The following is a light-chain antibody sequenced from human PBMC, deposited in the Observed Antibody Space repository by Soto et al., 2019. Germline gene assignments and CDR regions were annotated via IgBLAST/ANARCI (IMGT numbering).Light chain of an antibody. V-gene: IGKV3-15*01. CDR2: GAS. Sequence: ELVLSQSPGTLSLSPGERATLSCRASQSVSSSNLAWYQQKPGQAPRLLIYGASTRATGIPARFSGSGSGTEFTLTISSLQSEDFAVYYCQQYNNWPRTFGQGTKVDIK. J-gene: IGKJ1*01. CDR1: QSVSSSN. CDR3: QQYNNWPRT.